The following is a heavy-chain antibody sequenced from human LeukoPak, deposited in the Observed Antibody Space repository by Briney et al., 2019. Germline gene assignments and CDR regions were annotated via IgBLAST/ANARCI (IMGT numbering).Heavy chain of an antibody. V-gene: IGHV1-2*02. Sequence: ASVKVSCKASGYTFTGYYMHWVRQAPGQGLEWMGWINPNSGGTNYAQKFQGRVTMTRDTSISTAYMELTSLRSDDTAVYYCARGRRIIVGATNAGDFFDYWGQGTLVTVSS. CDR3: ARGRRIIVGATNAGDFFDY. CDR1: GYTFTGYY. CDR2: INPNSGGT. D-gene: IGHD1-26*01. J-gene: IGHJ4*02.